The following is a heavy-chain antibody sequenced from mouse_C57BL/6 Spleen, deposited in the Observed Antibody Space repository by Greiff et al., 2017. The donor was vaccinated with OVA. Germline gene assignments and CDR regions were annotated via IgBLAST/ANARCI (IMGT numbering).Heavy chain of an antibody. CDR2: ILPGSGST. CDR1: GYTFTGYW. V-gene: IGHV1-9*01. J-gene: IGHJ4*01. CDR3: ARRAGSNYYAMDY. D-gene: IGHD1-1*01. Sequence: VQLKESGAELMKPGASVKLSCKATGYTFTGYWIEWVKQRPGHGLEWIGEILPGSGSTNYNEKFKGKATFPADTSSNTAYMQLSSLTTEDSAIYYCARRAGSNYYAMDYWGQGTSVTVSS.